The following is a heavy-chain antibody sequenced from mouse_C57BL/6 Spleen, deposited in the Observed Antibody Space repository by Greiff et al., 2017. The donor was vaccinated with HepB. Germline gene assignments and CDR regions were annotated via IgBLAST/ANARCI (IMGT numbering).Heavy chain of an antibody. CDR1: GYTFTSYW. CDR3: ARSGRFAY. CDR2: IDPSDSYT. J-gene: IGHJ3*01. V-gene: IGHV1-50*01. Sequence: QVQLKQPGAELVKPGASVKLSCKASGYTFTSYWMQWVKQRPGQGLEWIGEIDPSDSYTNYNQKFKGKATLTVDTSSSTAYMQLSSLTSEDSAVYYCARSGRFAYWGQGTLVTVSA.